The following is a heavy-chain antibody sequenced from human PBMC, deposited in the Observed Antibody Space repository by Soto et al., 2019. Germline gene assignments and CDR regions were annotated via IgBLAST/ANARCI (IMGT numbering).Heavy chain of an antibody. CDR2: ISSSGSYI. V-gene: IGHV3-21*01. J-gene: IGHJ6*03. Sequence: EVQLVESGGGLVKPGGSLRLSCAASGFTFSSYSMNWVRQAPGKGLEWVSSISSSGSYIYYADSVKGRFTISRDNAKNSLYLQINSLRSEDTAVYYCASTNSRSYYIDVLGKRTTVTGSS. CDR3: ASTNSRSYYIDV. D-gene: IGHD6-13*01. CDR1: GFTFSSYS.